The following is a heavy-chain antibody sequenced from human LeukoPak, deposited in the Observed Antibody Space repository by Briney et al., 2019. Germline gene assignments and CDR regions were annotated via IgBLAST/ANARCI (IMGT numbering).Heavy chain of an antibody. V-gene: IGHV3-23*01. CDR2: ISGSGDNT. CDR1: GFTFSTYA. CDR3: AKLTMVRGVIDY. Sequence: GGSLRLSCAASGFTFSTYAMSWVRQGPGKGLEWVSSISGSGDNTLYEDSVKGRFTISRDNVKNTVHLQMNSLRAEDTAVYYCAKLTMVRGVIDYWGQGTLVTVSS. D-gene: IGHD3-10*01. J-gene: IGHJ4*02.